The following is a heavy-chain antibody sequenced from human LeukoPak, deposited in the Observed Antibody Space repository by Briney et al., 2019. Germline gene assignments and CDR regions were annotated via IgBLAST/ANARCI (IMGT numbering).Heavy chain of an antibody. CDR2: TWSDGTNK. Sequence: GGSLRLSCAACGFTFNSYGMHWVRQAPDKGLEWVAFTWSDGTNKFYVDSVKGRFTISRDNSKNTLYLQMNSLRAEDTAVYYCARDRGGSKCFDYWGQGTLVTVSS. CDR3: ARDRGGSKCFDY. D-gene: IGHD3-10*01. J-gene: IGHJ4*02. V-gene: IGHV3-33*01. CDR1: GFTFNSYG.